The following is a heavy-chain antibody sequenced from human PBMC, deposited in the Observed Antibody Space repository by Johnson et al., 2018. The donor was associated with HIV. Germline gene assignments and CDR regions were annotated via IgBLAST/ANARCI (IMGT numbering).Heavy chain of an antibody. Sequence: VLLVESGGGLVQPGGSLRLSCAASGFTFSSYDMHWVRQATGKGLEWVSAIGTAGDTYYPGSVKGRFTIPRENAKNSLYLQMNSLRAGDTAVYYCARSSWGGSSLGAFDIWGQGTMVTVSS. CDR2: IGTAGDT. J-gene: IGHJ3*02. D-gene: IGHD1-26*01. CDR1: GFTFSSYD. V-gene: IGHV3-13*01. CDR3: ARSSWGGSSLGAFDI.